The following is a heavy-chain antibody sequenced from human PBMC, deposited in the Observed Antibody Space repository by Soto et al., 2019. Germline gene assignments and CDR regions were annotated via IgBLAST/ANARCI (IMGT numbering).Heavy chain of an antibody. D-gene: IGHD2-15*01. V-gene: IGHV3-33*01. CDR1: GFTFSSYG. Sequence: GGSLRLSCAASGFTFSSYGMHWVRQAPGKGLEWVAVIWYDGSNKYYADSVKGRFTISRDNSKNTLYLQMNSLRAEDTAVYYCARHDCSGGSCYWGYYYYYGMDVWGQGTTVTVSS. CDR3: ARHDCSGGSCYWGYYYYYGMDV. CDR2: IWYDGSNK. J-gene: IGHJ6*02.